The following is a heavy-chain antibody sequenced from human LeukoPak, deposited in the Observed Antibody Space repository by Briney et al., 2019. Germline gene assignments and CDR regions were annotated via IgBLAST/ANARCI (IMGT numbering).Heavy chain of an antibody. V-gene: IGHV1-3*01. CDR3: ARADQWIQLWGGSYGMDV. J-gene: IGHJ6*02. CDR1: GYTFTSYA. Sequence: ASVKVSCKASGYTFTSYAMHWVRQAPGQRLEWMGWINAGNGNTKYSQKFQGRVTITRDTSASTAYMELSSLRSEDTAVYYCARADQWIQLWGGSYGMDVWGQGTTVTVSS. D-gene: IGHD5-18*01. CDR2: INAGNGNT.